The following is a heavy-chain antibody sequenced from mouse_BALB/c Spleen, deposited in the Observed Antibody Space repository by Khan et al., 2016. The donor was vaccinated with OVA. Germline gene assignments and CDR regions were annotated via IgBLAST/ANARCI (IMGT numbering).Heavy chain of an antibody. J-gene: IGHJ3*01. CDR3: TSHLTGSFAY. CDR1: GFTFSTYG. CDR2: INTGGAYT. Sequence: EVELVESGGDFVRPGGSLKLSCAASGFTFSTYGMSWVRQTPDKRLEWVATINTGGAYTYYPDSVKGRFTISRNNAKNTLYLQMTSLRSEDTAMFYCTSHLTGSFAYWGQGTLVTVSA. V-gene: IGHV5-6*01. D-gene: IGHD4-1*01.